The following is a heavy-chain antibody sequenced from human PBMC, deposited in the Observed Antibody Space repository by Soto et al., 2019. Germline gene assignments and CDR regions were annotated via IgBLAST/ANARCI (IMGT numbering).Heavy chain of an antibody. D-gene: IGHD3-10*01. CDR2: INPSGGST. J-gene: IGHJ5*02. V-gene: IGHV1-46*03. CDR1: GYTFTSYY. CDR3: ARGMGSFYYGSGSYTYWFDL. Sequence: ASVKVSCKASGYTFTSYYMHWVRQAPGQGLEWMGIINPSGGSTSYAQKFQGRVTMTRDTSTSTVYMELSSLRSEDTAVYYCARGMGSFYYGSGSYTYWFDLWGQGTLVTVSS.